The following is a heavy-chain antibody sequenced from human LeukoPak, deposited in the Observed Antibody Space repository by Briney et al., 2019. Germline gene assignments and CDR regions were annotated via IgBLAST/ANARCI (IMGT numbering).Heavy chain of an antibody. V-gene: IGHV3-7*01. CDR1: GFTFGDYW. J-gene: IGHJ4*02. CDR3: ATGGPGIAVAGTGDY. CDR2: IKQDGSEK. D-gene: IGHD6-19*01. Sequence: GGSLRLSCAASGFTFGDYWMSWVRQAPGKGLEWVANIKQDGSEKYYVDSVKGRFTISRDNAKSSLYLQMNSLRAEDTAVYYCATGGPGIAVAGTGDYWGQGTLVTVSS.